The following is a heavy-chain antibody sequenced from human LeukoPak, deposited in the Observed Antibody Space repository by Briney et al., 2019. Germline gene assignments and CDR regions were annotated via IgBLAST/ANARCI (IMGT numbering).Heavy chain of an antibody. D-gene: IGHD4-17*01. J-gene: IGHJ6*02. CDR2: IDPSDSYI. CDR3: ARVRVTTSLYYYYGLDV. CDR1: EYSFTNYW. Sequence: ESLKISCKGSEYSFTNYWISWVRQMPGKGLERMGRIDPSDSYINYSPSFQGHVTISADKSISTAYLQWSSLKASDTAMYYCARVRVTTSLYYYYGLDVWGQGTTVTVSS. V-gene: IGHV5-10-1*01.